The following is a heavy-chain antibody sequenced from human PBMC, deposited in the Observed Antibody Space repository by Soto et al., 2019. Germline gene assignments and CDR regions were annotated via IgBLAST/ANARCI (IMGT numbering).Heavy chain of an antibody. D-gene: IGHD2-15*01. CDR1: GYSFTSYW. J-gene: IGHJ4*02. V-gene: IGHV5-10-1*01. CDR3: ASGSRDCSGGSCYSH. Sequence: PGESLKISCKGSGYSFTSYWISWVRQMPGKGLEWMGRIDPSDSYTNYSPSFQGHVTISADKSISTAYLQWSSLRASDTAIYYCASGSRDCSGGSCYSHWGQGTLVTVSS. CDR2: IDPSDSYT.